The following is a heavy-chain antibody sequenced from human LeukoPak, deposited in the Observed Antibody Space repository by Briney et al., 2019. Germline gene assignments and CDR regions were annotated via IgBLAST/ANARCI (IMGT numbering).Heavy chain of an antibody. CDR1: GGSTTGHY. D-gene: IGHD3-16*01. CDR2: IHYTGST. V-gene: IGHV4-59*11. Sequence: SETLSLTCTVSGGSTTGHYWSWIRQPPGKGLEWIGYIHYTGSTNYNPSLNSRITMSVDTPNNQFSLRLTSVTVTDTAVYYCARLHALGAEEFDPWGQGALVTVSS. CDR3: ARLHALGAEEFDP. J-gene: IGHJ5*02.